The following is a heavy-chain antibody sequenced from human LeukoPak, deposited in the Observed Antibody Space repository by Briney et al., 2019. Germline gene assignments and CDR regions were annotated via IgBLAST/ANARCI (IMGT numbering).Heavy chain of an antibody. CDR1: GFSLTTSGVG. Sequence: SGPTLVKPTQTLTLTCTFSGFSLTTSGVGVGWIRQPPGKALEWLALINWDDQKVYSPSLQSRLSITKDTSKNQVVLTMTNVDPVDTATYYCAHRRDSSGYQYRYWFTPWGQGTLVTVSS. CDR2: INWDDQK. CDR3: AHRRDSSGYQYRYWFTP. V-gene: IGHV2-5*02. J-gene: IGHJ5*02. D-gene: IGHD3-22*01.